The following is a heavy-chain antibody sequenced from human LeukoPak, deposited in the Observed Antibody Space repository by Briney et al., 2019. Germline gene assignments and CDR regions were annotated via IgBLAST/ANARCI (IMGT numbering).Heavy chain of an antibody. J-gene: IGHJ4*02. CDR1: GFTFSAYG. CDR2: VSSDGNSK. CDR3: AKDQIGWAPGYSSGPLDY. D-gene: IGHD6-19*01. V-gene: IGHV3-30*18. Sequence: GGSLRLSCAASGFTFSAYGIHWVRQAPGKGLERVAVVSSDGNSKFSADSVKGRFTISRDNSKNTLFLQMNSLGPEDTAVYYCAKDQIGWAPGYSSGPLDYWGQGTQVTVSS.